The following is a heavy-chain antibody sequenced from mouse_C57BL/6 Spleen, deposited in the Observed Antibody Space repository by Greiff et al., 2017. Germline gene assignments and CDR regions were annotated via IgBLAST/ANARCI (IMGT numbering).Heavy chain of an antibody. V-gene: IGHV1-81*01. CDR3: ASIRNYAMDY. CDR1: GYTFTSYG. CDR2: IYPRSGNT. J-gene: IGHJ4*01. Sequence: VQLQESGAELARPGASVKLSCKASGYTFTSYGISWVKQRTGQGLEWIGEIYPRSGNTYYNEKFKGKATLTADKSSSTAYMELRSLTSEDSAVYFWASIRNYAMDYWGQGTSVTVSS.